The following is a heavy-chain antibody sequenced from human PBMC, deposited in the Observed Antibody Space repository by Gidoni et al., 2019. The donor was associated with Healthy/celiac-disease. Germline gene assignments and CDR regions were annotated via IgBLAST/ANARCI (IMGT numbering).Heavy chain of an antibody. J-gene: IGHJ4*02. V-gene: IGHV1-69*01. CDR1: GGTFSSYA. CDR3: ARWAYTAKGRAPTYYFDY. CDR2: IIPIFGTA. Sequence: QVQLVQSGAEVKKPGSSVKVCCKASGGTFSSYAISWVRQAPGQGLEWMVGIIPIFGTANYAQKFQGRVTITADESTSTAYMELSSLRSEDTAVYYCARWAYTAKGRAPTYYFDYWGQGTLVTVSS. D-gene: IGHD3-16*01.